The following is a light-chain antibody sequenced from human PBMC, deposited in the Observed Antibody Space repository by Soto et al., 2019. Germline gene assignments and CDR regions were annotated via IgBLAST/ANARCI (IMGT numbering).Light chain of an antibody. CDR1: QSVSSF. CDR3: QHRSSWPGA. J-gene: IGKJ3*01. CDR2: DAS. V-gene: IGKV3-11*01. Sequence: VVLTQSPDTLSFAPCERATLSCRASQSVSSFLAWYQQKPGQAPRLLIYDASNRATGIPARFSGSGSGTDFTLTISSLEPEDFAVYYCQHRSSWPGAFGPGTKV.